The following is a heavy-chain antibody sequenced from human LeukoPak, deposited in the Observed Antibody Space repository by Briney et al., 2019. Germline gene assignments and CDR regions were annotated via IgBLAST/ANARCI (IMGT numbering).Heavy chain of an antibody. D-gene: IGHD2-15*01. CDR3: AKAISCSDGTCSFFDY. CDR1: GFTFSNYA. CDR2: IISIGST. J-gene: IGHJ4*02. V-gene: IGHV3-23*01. Sequence: GGSLRLSCAASGFTFSNYAMSWVRQAPGKGLEWVSTIISIGSTYYADSVKGRFTISRDNSKNTLYLQVNSLRAEDTAVFYCAKAISCSDGTCSFFDYWGQGALVTVSS.